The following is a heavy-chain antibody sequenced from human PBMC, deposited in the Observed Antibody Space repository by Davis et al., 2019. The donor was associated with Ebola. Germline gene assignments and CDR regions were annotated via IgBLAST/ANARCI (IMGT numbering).Heavy chain of an antibody. CDR1: GFTFSSYT. D-gene: IGHD3-3*01. Sequence: GESLKISCAASGFTFSSYTMNWVRQAPGKGLEWVSSISSSSGYIYYADSVKGRFTISRDNSKNTLYLQMNSLRAEDTAVYYCAKDQLRFLEWSDFWGQGTLVTVSS. CDR2: ISSSSGYI. CDR3: AKDQLRFLEWSDF. V-gene: IGHV3-23*01. J-gene: IGHJ5*01.